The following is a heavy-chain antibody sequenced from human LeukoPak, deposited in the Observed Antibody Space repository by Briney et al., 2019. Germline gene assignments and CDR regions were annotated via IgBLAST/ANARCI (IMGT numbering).Heavy chain of an antibody. CDR2: VSGSGDST. J-gene: IGHJ4*02. CDR3: AKSRGGTTVTFRPSDY. V-gene: IGHV3-23*01. D-gene: IGHD4-17*01. CDR1: GFTFSSYA. Sequence: GGSLRLSCAASGFTFSSYAMSWVRQAPGKGRERVLCVSGSGDSTYYADSVKGRSTISRDNCKNTLYLQMNSLRAEDTAVYYCAKSRGGTTVTFRPSDYWGQGTLVTVSS.